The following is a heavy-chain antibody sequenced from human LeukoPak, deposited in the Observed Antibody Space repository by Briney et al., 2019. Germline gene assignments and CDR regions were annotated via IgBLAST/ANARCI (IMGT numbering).Heavy chain of an antibody. D-gene: IGHD3-16*01. CDR1: GGTFSSYA. V-gene: IGHV1-69*06. CDR3: ARMPRGIEQGYYYYYYMDV. CDR2: IIPIFGTA. J-gene: IGHJ6*03. Sequence: ASVKVSCKASGGTFSSYAISWVRQAPGQGLEWMGGIIPIFGTANYAQKFQGRVTITADKSTSTAYMELSSLRAEDTAVYYCARMPRGIEQGYYYYYYMDVWGKGTTVTVSS.